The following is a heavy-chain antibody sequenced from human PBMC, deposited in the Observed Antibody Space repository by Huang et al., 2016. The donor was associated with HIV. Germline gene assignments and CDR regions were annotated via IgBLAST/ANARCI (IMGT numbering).Heavy chain of an antibody. CDR3: ARPST. J-gene: IGHJ5*02. CDR2: IKQDGSEK. CDR1: GFTLSSYW. V-gene: IGHV3-7*01. D-gene: IGHD2-2*01. Sequence: EVQLVESGGGLVQPGGSLRLSCAASGFTLSSYWMSWVRQGPGKGVEWVANIKQDGSEKDYVDSVKGRFTISRDNAKNSLYLQMNSLRAEDTAVYYCARPSTWGQGTLVTVSS.